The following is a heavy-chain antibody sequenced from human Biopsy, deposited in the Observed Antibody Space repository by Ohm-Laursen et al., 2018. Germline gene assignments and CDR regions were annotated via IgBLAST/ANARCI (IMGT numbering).Heavy chain of an antibody. D-gene: IGHD6-19*01. CDR2: ISYSGST. CDR1: GGSISGSS. CDR3: AKHGSGWTGDDALHI. V-gene: IGHV4-59*08. J-gene: IGHJ3*02. Sequence: SQTLSLTCTVSGGSISGSSWSWIRQAPGRGLEWVGYISYSGSTSNNPSLKSRITISVETSKNKISLKVTSVTAADTAVYYCAKHGSGWTGDDALHIWGQGTMVTVSS.